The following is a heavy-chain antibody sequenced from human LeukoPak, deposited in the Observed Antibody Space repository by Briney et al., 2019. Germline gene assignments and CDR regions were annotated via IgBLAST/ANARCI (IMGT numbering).Heavy chain of an antibody. CDR1: GGSISSGGYY. D-gene: IGHD2/OR15-2a*01. V-gene: IGHV4-61*08. CDR3: ARESLSGNYYGMDV. J-gene: IGHJ6*02. CDR2: IYYSGST. Sequence: PSETLSLTCTVSGGSISSGGYYWSWIRQHPGKGLEWIGYIYYSGSTNYNPSLKSRVTISIDTSKNQFSLKLSSVTAADTAVYYCARESLSGNYYGMDVWGQGTTVTVSS.